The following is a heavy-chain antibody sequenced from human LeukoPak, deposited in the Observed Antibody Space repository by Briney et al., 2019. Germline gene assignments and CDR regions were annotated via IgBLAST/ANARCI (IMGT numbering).Heavy chain of an antibody. Sequence: GGSLRLSCTASGFTFCSYSMSWVLQAPGKGLKCASSISSSSSYIYYADSVKGRFTISRDNAKNSLYLQMNSLRAEDTAVYYCARDRTGIAARYFDYWGQGTLVTVSS. D-gene: IGHD6-6*01. CDR3: ARDRTGIAARYFDY. V-gene: IGHV3-21*01. J-gene: IGHJ4*02. CDR1: GFTFCSYS. CDR2: ISSSSSYI.